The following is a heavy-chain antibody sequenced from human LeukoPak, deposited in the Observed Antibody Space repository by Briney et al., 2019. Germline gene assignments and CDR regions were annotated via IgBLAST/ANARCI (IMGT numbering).Heavy chain of an antibody. CDR1: GFTLRNYW. D-gene: IGHD6-19*01. J-gene: IGHJ3*02. Sequence: GGSLRLSCAASGFTLRNYWRSWVRQAPGKGLEWVANINPDGSEKYYADSVKGRFAISRDNAENSLYLQMNSLRAEDTAVYYCARYGNGAWLAHYAFDSWGQGTMVTVSS. CDR2: INPDGSEK. V-gene: IGHV3-7*01. CDR3: ARYGNGAWLAHYAFDS.